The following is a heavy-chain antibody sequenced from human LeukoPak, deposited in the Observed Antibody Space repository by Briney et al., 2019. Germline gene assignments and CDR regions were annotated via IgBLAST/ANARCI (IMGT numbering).Heavy chain of an antibody. V-gene: IGHV3-74*01. CDR3: VRGAPFDF. CDR2: IQSDGSST. J-gene: IGHJ4*02. CDR1: GFTFSSSA. Sequence: PGGSLRLSCAASGFTFSSSAMSWVRQAPGKGLVWVSRIQSDGSSTDYADSVRGRFTISRDNAKNMLFLQMNSLRAEDTAIYYCVRGAPFDFWGQGTLVTVSS.